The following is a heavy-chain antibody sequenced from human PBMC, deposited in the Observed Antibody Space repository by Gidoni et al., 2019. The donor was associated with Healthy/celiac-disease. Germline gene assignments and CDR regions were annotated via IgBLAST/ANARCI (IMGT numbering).Heavy chain of an antibody. V-gene: IGHV1-69*01. CDR1: GGTFSSYA. J-gene: IGHJ6*02. CDR2: IIPIFGTA. CDR3: ASQNYYDSSGYYLPGDYYYYYGMDV. Sequence: QVQLVQSGAEVKKPGSSVKVSCKASGGTFSSYAISWVRQAPGQGLEWMGGIIPIFGTANYAQKFQGRVTITADESTSTAYMELSSLRSEDTAVYYCASQNYYDSSGYYLPGDYYYYYGMDVWGQGTTVTVSS. D-gene: IGHD3-22*01.